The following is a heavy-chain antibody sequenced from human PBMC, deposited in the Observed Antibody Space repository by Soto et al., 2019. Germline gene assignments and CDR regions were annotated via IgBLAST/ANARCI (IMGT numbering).Heavy chain of an antibody. D-gene: IGHD3-3*01. CDR2: IYYSGST. J-gene: IGHJ6*02. CDR3: ARRRGVVQDGMDV. V-gene: IGHV4-39*01. Sequence: QLQLQESGPGLVKPSETLSLTCTVSGGSIRSSSSYWDWIRQPPGKGLEWIGSIYYSGSTYYNPSLRSRVIISMDKSKTQFSLNVSSVTAADTAVYYCARRRGVVQDGMDVWGQGTTVIVSS. CDR1: GGSIRSSSSY.